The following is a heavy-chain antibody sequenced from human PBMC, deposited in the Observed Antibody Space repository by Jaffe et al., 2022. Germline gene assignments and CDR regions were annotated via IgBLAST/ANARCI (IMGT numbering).Heavy chain of an antibody. D-gene: IGHD2-2*01. Sequence: EVQLLESGGGLIQPGGSLRLSCAASGFTFSSYAMSWVRQAPGKGLEWVSGMSGGDGRTSYADSVKGRFTISRDNSKNTLYLQMNSLRVEDTATYHCAKHPQGTPSWYWYFDLWGRGTLVTVSS. J-gene: IGHJ2*01. CDR2: MSGGDGRT. CDR1: GFTFSSYA. CDR3: AKHPQGTPSWYWYFDL. V-gene: IGHV3-23*01.